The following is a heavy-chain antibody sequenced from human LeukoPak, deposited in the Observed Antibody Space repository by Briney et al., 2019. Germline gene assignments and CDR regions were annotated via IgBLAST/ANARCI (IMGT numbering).Heavy chain of an antibody. V-gene: IGHV1-46*01. D-gene: IGHD3-9*01. CDR2: INPSGGST. CDR3: ARDSSDILTGYYNRADY. CDR1: GYTFTSYY. Sequence: ASVKVSCKASGYTFTSYYMHWVRQAPGQGLEGMGIINPSGGSTSYAQKFQGRVTMTTDTSTSTAYMELRSLRSDDTAVYYCARDSSDILTGYYNRADYWGQGTLVTVSS. J-gene: IGHJ4*02.